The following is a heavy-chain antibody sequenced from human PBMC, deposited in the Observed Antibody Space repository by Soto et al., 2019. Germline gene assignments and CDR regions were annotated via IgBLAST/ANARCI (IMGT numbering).Heavy chain of an antibody. CDR3: ARDVDY. J-gene: IGHJ4*02. CDR2: INPNSGGT. Sequence: XSVKVSCEASVYTFTCYYMHWVRQAPGQGLEWMGWINPNSGGTNYAQKFQGRVTMTRDTSISTAYMELSRLRSDDTAEYYCARDVDYWGQGTLVTVSS. V-gene: IGHV1-2*02. CDR1: VYTFTCYY.